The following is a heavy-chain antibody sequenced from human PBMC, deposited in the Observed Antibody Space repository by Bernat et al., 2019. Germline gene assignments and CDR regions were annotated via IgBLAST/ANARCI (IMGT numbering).Heavy chain of an antibody. CDR3: ARGLRYDFCSGYLWTHLYYFDY. Sequence: QVQLQQWGAGLLKPSETLSLTCAVYGGSFSGYYCSWIGQPPGKGLEWIGEINHSGSTNYNPSLKSRVTISVDTSKNQFSLKLSSVTAADTAVYYCARGLRYDFCSGYLWTHLYYFDYWGQGTLVTVSS. CDR2: INHSGST. J-gene: IGHJ4*02. D-gene: IGHD3-3*01. CDR1: GGSFSGYY. V-gene: IGHV4-34*01.